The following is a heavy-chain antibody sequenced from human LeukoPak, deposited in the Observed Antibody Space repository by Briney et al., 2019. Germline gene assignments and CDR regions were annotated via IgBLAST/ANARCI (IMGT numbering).Heavy chain of an antibody. D-gene: IGHD3-22*01. CDR1: GFTFSSYW. CDR2: IMQDGSEK. V-gene: IGHV3-7*01. Sequence: PGGSLRLSCAASGFTFSSYWMSWVRQAPGKGLEWVANIMQDGSEKYYVDSVKGRFTISRDNAKNSLYLQMNRLRAEDTAVYYCARDVSYYDSSGYYYAYYYYGMDVWGQGTTVTVSS. CDR3: ARDVSYYDSSGYYYAYYYYGMDV. J-gene: IGHJ6*02.